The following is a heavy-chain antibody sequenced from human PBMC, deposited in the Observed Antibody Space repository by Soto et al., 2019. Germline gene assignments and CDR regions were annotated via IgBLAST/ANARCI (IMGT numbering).Heavy chain of an antibody. CDR3: ARRYGWLYFDY. V-gene: IGHV4-39*01. D-gene: IGHD6-19*01. Sequence: SETLXLTCTVSGDSISSVSYFWGWIRQPPGKGLEWIGTIFYSGSTYYNPSLKSRVTISVDTSKNQFSLRLISVTAADTALYYCARRYGWLYFDYWGQGSLVTVSS. CDR2: IFYSGST. CDR1: GDSISSVSYF. J-gene: IGHJ4*02.